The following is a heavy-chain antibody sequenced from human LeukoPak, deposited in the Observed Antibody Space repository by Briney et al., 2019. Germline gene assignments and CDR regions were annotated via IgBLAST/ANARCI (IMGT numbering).Heavy chain of an antibody. CDR2: ISYDGSNK. CDR1: GFTLSSYA. D-gene: IGHD2-15*01. Sequence: GGSLRLSCAASGFTLSSYAMHWVRQAPGKGLEWVAVISYDGSNKYYADSVKGRFTISRDNSKNTLYLQMNSLRAEDTAVYYCARDRFASMVAATLWSWGQGTLVTVSS. CDR3: ARDRFASMVAATLWS. J-gene: IGHJ5*02. V-gene: IGHV3-30-3*01.